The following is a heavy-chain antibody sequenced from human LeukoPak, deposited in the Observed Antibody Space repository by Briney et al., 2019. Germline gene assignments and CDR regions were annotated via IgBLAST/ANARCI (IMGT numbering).Heavy chain of an antibody. CDR3: AKEPSLWWSLSYFDY. Sequence: GGSLRLSCAASGFTFSDYGMHWVRQAPGKGLEWVAVIANDGRDKKYADSVRGRFTISRDNSKNTLYLQMNSLRAEDTAVYYCAKEPSLWWSLSYFDYWGQGTLVTVSS. V-gene: IGHV3-30*18. CDR1: GFTFSDYG. J-gene: IGHJ4*02. D-gene: IGHD2-21*01. CDR2: IANDGRDK.